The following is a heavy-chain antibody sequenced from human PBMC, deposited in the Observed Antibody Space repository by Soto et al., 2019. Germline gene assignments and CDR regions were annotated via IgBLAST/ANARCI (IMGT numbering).Heavy chain of an antibody. CDR2: IYYSGST. CDR1: GGSISSYY. Sequence: SETLSLTCTVSGGSISSYYWSWIRQPPGKGLEWIGYIYYSGSTNYNPSLRSRVTISVDTSKNQFSLKLSSVTAADTAVYYCARDHTGKEDTAMTRMGNKADEAYYFDYWGQGTLVTVSS. J-gene: IGHJ4*02. CDR3: ARDHTGKEDTAMTRMGNKADEAYYFDY. D-gene: IGHD5-18*01. V-gene: IGHV4-59*01.